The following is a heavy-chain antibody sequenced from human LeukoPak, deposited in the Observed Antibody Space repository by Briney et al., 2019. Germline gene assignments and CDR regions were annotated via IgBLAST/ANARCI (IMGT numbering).Heavy chain of an antibody. CDR2: INHSGST. V-gene: IGHV4-34*01. J-gene: IGHJ4*02. CDR3: ATLAAAGTSFFDY. D-gene: IGHD6-13*01. Sequence: KPSETLSLTCAVYGGSFSGYYWSWIRQPPGKGLEWIGEINHSGSTNYNPSLKSRVTISVDTSKNQFSLKLSSVTAADTAVYYCATLAAAGTSFFDYWGQGTLVTVSS. CDR1: GGSFSGYY.